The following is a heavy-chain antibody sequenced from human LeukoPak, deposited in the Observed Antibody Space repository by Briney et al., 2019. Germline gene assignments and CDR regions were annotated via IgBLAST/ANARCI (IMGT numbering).Heavy chain of an antibody. CDR1: GFTFSSYA. D-gene: IGHD2-15*01. V-gene: IGHV3-23*01. Sequence: GGSLRLSCAASGFTFSSYAMSWVRQAPGKGLEWVSAISGSGGSTYYADSVKGRFTISRDNSKNTLYLQMNSLRAEDTAVYYCAKSRRVVVAASNDYWGQGTLVTASS. J-gene: IGHJ4*02. CDR2: ISGSGGST. CDR3: AKSRRVVVAASNDY.